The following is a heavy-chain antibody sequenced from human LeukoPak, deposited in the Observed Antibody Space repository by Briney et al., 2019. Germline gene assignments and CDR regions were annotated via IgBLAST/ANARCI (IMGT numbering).Heavy chain of an antibody. CDR1: GFTFSSYA. J-gene: IGHJ4*02. V-gene: IGHV3-64*04. D-gene: IGHD1-26*01. CDR3: AKAGSYSYFDY. Sequence: GGSLRLSCSASGFTFSSYAMHWVRQAPGKGLEYVSVISTNGGSTYYADSVKGRFTISRDNSKNTLYPQMNSLRAEDTALYYCAKAGSYSYFDYWGQGTLVTVSS. CDR2: ISTNGGST.